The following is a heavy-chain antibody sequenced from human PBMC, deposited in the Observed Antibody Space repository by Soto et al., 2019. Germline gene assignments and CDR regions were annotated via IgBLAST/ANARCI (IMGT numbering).Heavy chain of an antibody. CDR1: GYTFTSHD. J-gene: IGHJ4*02. V-gene: IGHV1-8*01. CDR2: MNPNSGNT. Sequence: QVQLVQSGAEVKKSGTSVKVSCKASGYTFTSHDINWVRQATGQGLEWMGWMNPNSGNTGYAQKCQGRVTMTRNTSISTAYMELSSLRSEDTAVYYCARWDYGYYARFDYWGQGTLVTVSS. D-gene: IGHD4-17*01. CDR3: ARWDYGYYARFDY.